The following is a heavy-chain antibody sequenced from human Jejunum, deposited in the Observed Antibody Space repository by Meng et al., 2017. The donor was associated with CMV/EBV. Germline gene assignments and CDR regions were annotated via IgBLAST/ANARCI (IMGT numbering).Heavy chain of an antibody. CDR2: IYSDGTT. CDR1: GFPVSDNY. J-gene: IGHJ3*01. Sequence: SCAASGFPVSDNYMNWVRQAPGKGLELVSVIYSDGTTYYADSVNGRFTISRDNSKNTLYFQMNSLRAEDTAVYFCATELQLDAFNFWGQGTMVTVSS. CDR3: ATELQLDAFNF. V-gene: IGHV3-53*01. D-gene: IGHD1-1*01.